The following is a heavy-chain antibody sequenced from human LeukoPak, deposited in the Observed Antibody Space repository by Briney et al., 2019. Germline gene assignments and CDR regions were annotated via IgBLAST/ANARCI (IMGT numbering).Heavy chain of an antibody. CDR1: GGAFSGYY. CDR3: ARGRGMATILLDY. V-gene: IGHV4-34*01. CDR2: IYHSGST. J-gene: IGHJ4*02. Sequence: SETLSLTCAVYGGAFSGYYWSWIRQPPGEGLEWIGYIYHSGSTYYNPSLKSRVTISVDRSKNQFSLKLSSVTAADTAVYYCARGRGMATILLDYWGQGTLDTVSS. D-gene: IGHD5-24*01.